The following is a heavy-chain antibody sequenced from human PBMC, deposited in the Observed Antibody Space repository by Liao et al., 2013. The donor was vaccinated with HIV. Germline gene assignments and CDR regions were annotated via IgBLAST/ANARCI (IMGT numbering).Heavy chain of an antibody. CDR1: GDLIRRDNYY. CDR3: ARAPGGYYSPFDY. Sequence: QVRLQESGPGLVKPSQTLSLTCTVSGDLIRRDNYYWTWIRQPAGKGLEWIGRIYTSGSTNYNPSLKSRVTMSVDTSKNQFSLKLSSVTAADTAVYYCARAPGGYYSPFDYWGQGTLVTVSS. D-gene: IGHD3-22*01. CDR2: IYTSGST. J-gene: IGHJ4*02. V-gene: IGHV4-61*02.